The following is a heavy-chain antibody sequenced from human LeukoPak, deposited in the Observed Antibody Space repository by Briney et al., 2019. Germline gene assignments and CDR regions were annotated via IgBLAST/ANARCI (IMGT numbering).Heavy chain of an antibody. V-gene: IGHV3-33*01. Sequence: PGGSLRLSCAASGFIFSSYAIHWVRQAPGKGLEWVADIRYDGSNKNYADSVKGRFTTSRDTSKNTLYLQMSGLRAEDTAVYFCARESRSSGLFDYWGQGTLVTVSS. CDR3: ARESRSSGLFDY. J-gene: IGHJ4*02. CDR1: GFIFSSYA. CDR2: IRYDGSNK. D-gene: IGHD6-19*01.